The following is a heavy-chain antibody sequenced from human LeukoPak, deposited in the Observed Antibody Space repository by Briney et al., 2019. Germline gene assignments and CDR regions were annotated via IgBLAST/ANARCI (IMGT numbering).Heavy chain of an antibody. CDR1: GGTFSSYA. V-gene: IGHV1-69*01. Sequence: SVTVSCKASGGTFSSYAISWVRQAPGQGLEGMGGIIPIFGTANYAQKFQGRVTITADESTSTAYMELSSLRSEDTAVYYCASCNIVVVPAAIPLYDGMDVWGKGTTVTVS. CDR2: IIPIFGTA. CDR3: ASCNIVVVPAAIPLYDGMDV. D-gene: IGHD2-2*01. J-gene: IGHJ6*04.